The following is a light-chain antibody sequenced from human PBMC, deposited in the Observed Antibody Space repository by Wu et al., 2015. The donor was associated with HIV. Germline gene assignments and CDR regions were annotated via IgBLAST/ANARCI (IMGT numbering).Light chain of an antibody. Sequence: DIQMTQSPSTLSASVGDRVTITCRASQSISSWLAWYQQKPGKAPKLLIYKASSLESGVPSRFSGSGSGTEFTLTISSLQPDDFATYYCQQYNSYSEYYFGRGTSWR. V-gene: IGKV1-5*03. CDR2: KAS. CDR1: QSISSW. J-gene: IGKJ2*01. CDR3: QQYNSYSEYY.